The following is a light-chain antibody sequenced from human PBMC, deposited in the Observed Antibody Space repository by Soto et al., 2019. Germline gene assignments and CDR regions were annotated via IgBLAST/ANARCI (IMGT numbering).Light chain of an antibody. CDR2: KAS. CDR3: QQYNRYPYT. V-gene: IGKV1-5*03. Sequence: DVQMTQSPSTLSASVGARVTITCRASQSITSWLAWYQQKPGKAPKLLIYKASTLESGVPSRFSGSGSGTEFTLTISSLQPDDFARYYCQQYNRYPYTFGQGTKVDIK. CDR1: QSITSW. J-gene: IGKJ2*01.